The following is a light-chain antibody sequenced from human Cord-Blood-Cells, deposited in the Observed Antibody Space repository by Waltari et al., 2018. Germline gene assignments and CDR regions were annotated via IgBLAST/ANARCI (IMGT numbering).Light chain of an antibody. Sequence: EIVLTQSPATLSLSPGERATLSCRASQSVSSYLAWYQQKPGQAPRLLIYDASNRATSIPARFSGSGSGTDFTLTISSLEPEDFAFYYCQQRSNWPTFGGGTKVEIK. J-gene: IGKJ4*01. CDR3: QQRSNWPT. V-gene: IGKV3-11*01. CDR2: DAS. CDR1: QSVSSY.